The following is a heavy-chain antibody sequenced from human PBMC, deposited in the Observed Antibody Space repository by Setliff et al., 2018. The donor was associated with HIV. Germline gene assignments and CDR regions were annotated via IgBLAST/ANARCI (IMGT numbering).Heavy chain of an antibody. CDR2: VHYSGST. D-gene: IGHD5-18*01. Sequence: SETLSLTCTVSGGSTRTSGYYWGWIRQSPGKRLEWIGTVHYSGSTYYNPSLKSRLTISVDTSTNHFSLKLNSVTAADTAVYYCARTRGYTYGYIDSWAQGTLVTVSS. V-gene: IGHV4-39*02. CDR3: ARTRGYTYGYIDS. CDR1: GGSTRTSGYY. J-gene: IGHJ4*02.